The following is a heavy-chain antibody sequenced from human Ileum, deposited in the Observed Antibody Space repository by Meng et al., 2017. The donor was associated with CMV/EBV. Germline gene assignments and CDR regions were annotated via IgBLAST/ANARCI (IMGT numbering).Heavy chain of an antibody. Sequence: GGSLRLSCAGTGFALNAYYVDWVRQAPGKGLEWIGQIRNKAQGYSTQYAAAVRGRFRLSRDESKHSVDMQMDSLRIEGTGVYYCSDLGLAPPDPWGQGKLVTVSS. V-gene: IGHV3-72*01. CDR1: GFALNAYY. J-gene: IGHJ5*02. CDR2: IRNKAQGYST. D-gene: IGHD3-3*01. CDR3: SDLGLAPPDP.